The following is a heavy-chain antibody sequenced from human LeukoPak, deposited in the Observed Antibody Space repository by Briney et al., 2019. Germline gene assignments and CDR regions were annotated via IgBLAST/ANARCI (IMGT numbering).Heavy chain of an antibody. J-gene: IGHJ4*02. Sequence: SETLSLTCNVSGGSISSYYWSWIRQPPGKGLEWIGYIYYSGSTNYNPSLKSRVTISVDTSKNQSPLKLSSVTAADTAVYYCASDLNYGDYQSLDYWGQGTLVTVSS. CDR1: GGSISSYY. CDR3: ASDLNYGDYQSLDY. D-gene: IGHD4-17*01. V-gene: IGHV4-59*01. CDR2: IYYSGST.